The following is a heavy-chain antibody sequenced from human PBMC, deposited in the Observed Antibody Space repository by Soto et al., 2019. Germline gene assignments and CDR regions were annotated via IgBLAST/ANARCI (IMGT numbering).Heavy chain of an antibody. CDR2: IYYSGST. CDR3: ARQVMARGKFDY. Sequence: SETLSLTCTVSGGSISSSSYYWGWIRQPPGKGLEWIGSIYYSGSTYYNPSLKSRVTISVDTSKNQFSLKLSSVTAADTAVYYCARQVMARGKFDYWGQGTLVTVSS. CDR1: GGSISSSSYY. D-gene: IGHD2-8*01. J-gene: IGHJ4*02. V-gene: IGHV4-39*01.